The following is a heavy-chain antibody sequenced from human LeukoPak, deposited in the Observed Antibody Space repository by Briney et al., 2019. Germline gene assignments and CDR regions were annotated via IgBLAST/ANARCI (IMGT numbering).Heavy chain of an antibody. CDR3: ARARHPWISGTYWYYFDY. Sequence: GGSLRLSCAASGFTFSWYGMHWVRQAPGKGLEWLAVMSHDGSKQYYADSGKGRFTISRDNSKNTLYLQMNSLRTEDTAVYYCARARHPWISGTYWYYFDYWGKGTLVNVSS. CDR1: GFTFSWYG. CDR2: MSHDGSKQ. J-gene: IGHJ4*02. V-gene: IGHV3-30-3*01. D-gene: IGHD3-10*01.